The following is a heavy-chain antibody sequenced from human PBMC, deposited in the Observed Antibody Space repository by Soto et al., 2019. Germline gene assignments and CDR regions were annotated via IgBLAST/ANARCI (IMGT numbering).Heavy chain of an antibody. CDR2: IYYAGTT. J-gene: IGHJ1*01. CDR1: DGSLSPNY. Sequence: SETLSLSCTVSDGSLSPNYWSWFRQPPGKGLEWIGYIYYAGTTTYNPSLQSRVSMSLDTSKNEVSLTLTSVTAADTAVYFCARLGAFYKPMASWAQGTLVTVS. D-gene: IGHD1-1*01. V-gene: IGHV4-59*08. CDR3: ARLGAFYKPMAS.